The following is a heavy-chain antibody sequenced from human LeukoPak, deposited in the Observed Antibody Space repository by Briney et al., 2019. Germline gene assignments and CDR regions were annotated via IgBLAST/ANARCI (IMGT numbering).Heavy chain of an antibody. CDR2: VHLDGRT. J-gene: IGHJ4*02. CDR3: AREGGFYRPLDY. D-gene: IGHD6-25*01. CDR1: GGSISGQY. V-gene: IGHV4-59*11. Sequence: SETLSLTCTVSGGSISGQYWSLIRQPPGKGLEWIEEVHLDGRTNFNPSLKSRLTMSVDLSENHVSLKLTSVTAADTAVYYCAREGGFYRPLDYSGQGTLVTVSS.